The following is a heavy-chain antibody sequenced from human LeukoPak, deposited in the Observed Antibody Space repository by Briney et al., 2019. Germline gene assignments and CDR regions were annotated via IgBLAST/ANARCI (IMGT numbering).Heavy chain of an antibody. CDR1: GSTFEDFT. CDR3: ARDKAAALDY. Sequence: GGSLRLSCAASGSTFEDFTMHWVRQVPGKGLEWVSGISWSSGRIGYADAVKGRFTISRDNAKNTLYLQMNSLRAEDTAVYYCARDKAAALDYWGQGTLVTVSS. J-gene: IGHJ4*02. V-gene: IGHV3-9*01. D-gene: IGHD6-13*01. CDR2: ISWSSGRI.